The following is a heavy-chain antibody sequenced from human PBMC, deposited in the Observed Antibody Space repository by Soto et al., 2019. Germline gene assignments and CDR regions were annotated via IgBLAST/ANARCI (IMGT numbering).Heavy chain of an antibody. J-gene: IGHJ3*02. Sequence: RGSLRLSCAASGFTFSSYAMHWVRQAPGKGLEWVAVISYDGSNKYYADSVKGRFTISRDNSKNTLYLQMNSLRAEDTAVYYCARDRESDFWSGYYDAFDIWGQGTMVTVSS. D-gene: IGHD3-3*01. CDR2: ISYDGSNK. CDR3: ARDRESDFWSGYYDAFDI. V-gene: IGHV3-30-3*01. CDR1: GFTFSSYA.